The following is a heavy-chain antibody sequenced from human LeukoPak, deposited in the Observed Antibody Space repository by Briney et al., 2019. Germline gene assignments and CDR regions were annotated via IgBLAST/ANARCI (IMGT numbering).Heavy chain of an antibody. J-gene: IGHJ4*02. D-gene: IGHD3-22*01. V-gene: IGHV3-23*01. Sequence: GGSLRLSCAASGFTFTSYAMSWVRQAPGKGLEWVSGISGSGGSTNYADSVKGRFTISRDNSKNTLYLQMNSLRAEDTAVYYCARADSDGYYDSSGYYEYWGQGTLVTVSS. CDR1: GFTFTSYA. CDR2: ISGSGGST. CDR3: ARADSDGYYDSSGYYEY.